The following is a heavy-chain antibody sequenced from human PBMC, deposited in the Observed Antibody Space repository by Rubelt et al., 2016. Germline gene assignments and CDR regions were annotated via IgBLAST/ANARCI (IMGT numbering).Heavy chain of an antibody. CDR3: AREDSSGYNDAFDI. J-gene: IGHJ3*02. CDR1: SYW. Sequence: SYWMHWVRQAPGKGLVWVSRINSDGSSTSYADSVKGRFTISRDNAKNTLYLQMYSLRAEDTAVYYCAREDSSGYNDAFDIWGQGTMVTVSS. D-gene: IGHD3-22*01. CDR2: INSDGSST. V-gene: IGHV3-74*01.